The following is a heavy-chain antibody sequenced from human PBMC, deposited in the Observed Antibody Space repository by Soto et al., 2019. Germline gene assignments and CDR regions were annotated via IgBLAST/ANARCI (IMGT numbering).Heavy chain of an antibody. CDR3: ARLYTSGWYLDH. J-gene: IGHJ4*02. CDR1: GLTFSAYS. V-gene: IGHV3-48*02. Sequence: GGSLRLSCAASGLTFSAYSMKWVRQAPGKGLEWLSYITRSSSPIYYADSVKGRFTVSRDNGKNSLYLQMNSLRDEDTAVYYCARLYTSGWYLDHSGQGTLATVHS. CDR2: ITRSSSPI. D-gene: IGHD6-19*01.